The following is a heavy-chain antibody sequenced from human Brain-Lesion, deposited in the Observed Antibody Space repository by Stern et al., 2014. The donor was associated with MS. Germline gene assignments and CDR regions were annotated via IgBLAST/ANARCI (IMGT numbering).Heavy chain of an antibody. CDR1: GGSISSSNW. J-gene: IGHJ4*02. Sequence: QLQLQESGPGLVKPSGTLSLTCAVSGGSISSSNWWSWVRKSPGKGLEWIGESDHSGSTIYNPSLKSRVTVSVDKSKNRFPLNLRSVPAADTAVYFCARFPASRPHVFDSWGQGTLVTVSS. CDR3: ARFPASRPHVFDS. V-gene: IGHV4-4*02. CDR2: SDHSGST. D-gene: IGHD6-13*01.